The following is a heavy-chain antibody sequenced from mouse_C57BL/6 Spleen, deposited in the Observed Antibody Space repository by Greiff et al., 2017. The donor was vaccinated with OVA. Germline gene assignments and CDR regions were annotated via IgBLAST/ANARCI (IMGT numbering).Heavy chain of an antibody. V-gene: IGHV3-6*01. J-gene: IGHJ1*03. D-gene: IGHD1-1*01. CDR2: ISYDGSN. Sequence: VQLKESGPGLVKPSQSLSLTCSVTGYSITSGYYWNWIRQFPGNKLEWMGYISYDGSNNYNPSLKNRISITRDTSKNQFFLKLNSVTTEDTATYYCAKNFPYYYGSSPWYFDVWGTGTTVTVSS. CDR3: AKNFPYYYGSSPWYFDV. CDR1: GYSITSGYY.